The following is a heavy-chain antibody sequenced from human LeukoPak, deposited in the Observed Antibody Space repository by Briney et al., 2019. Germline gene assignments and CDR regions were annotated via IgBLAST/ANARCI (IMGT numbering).Heavy chain of an antibody. CDR1: GFTFSSYS. CDR2: ISSSSSYI. CDR3: ARIRGVIIDY. V-gene: IGHV3-21*01. J-gene: IGHJ4*02. D-gene: IGHD3-10*01. Sequence: GGSLGLSCAASGFTFSSYSMNWFRQAPGKGLEWVSSISSSSSYIYYADSVKGRFTISRDNAKNSLYLQMNSLRAEDTAEYYCARIRGVIIDYWGQGTLVTVSS.